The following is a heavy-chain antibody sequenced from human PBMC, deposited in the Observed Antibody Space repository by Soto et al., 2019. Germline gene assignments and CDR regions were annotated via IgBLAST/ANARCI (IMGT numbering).Heavy chain of an antibody. D-gene: IGHD3-10*01. V-gene: IGHV3-9*01. CDR2: ISWNSGSI. CDR1: GFTFDDYA. J-gene: IGHJ5*02. Sequence: PGGSLRLSCAASGFTFDDYAMHWVRQAPGKGLEWVSGISWNSGSIGYADSVKGRFTISRDNAKNSLYLQMNSLRAEDTALYYCAKDISPYYYGSGSRNENLFDPWGQGTLVIVSS. CDR3: AKDISPYYYGSGSRNENLFDP.